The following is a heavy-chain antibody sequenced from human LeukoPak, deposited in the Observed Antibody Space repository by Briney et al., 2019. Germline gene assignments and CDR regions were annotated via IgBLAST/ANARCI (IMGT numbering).Heavy chain of an antibody. CDR2: ISSSSYI. D-gene: IGHD2-2*01. CDR1: GFTFSSYS. CDR3: AXXXVXVXAAXGDWFDP. Sequence: PGGSLRLSCAASGFTFSSYSMNWVRQAPGKGLEWVSSISSSSYIYYADSVKGRFTISRDNAKNPLYLQMNSLRAEDTAVYYCAXXXVXVXAAXGDWFDPWGQGTLVTVSS. J-gene: IGHJ5*02. V-gene: IGHV3-21*01.